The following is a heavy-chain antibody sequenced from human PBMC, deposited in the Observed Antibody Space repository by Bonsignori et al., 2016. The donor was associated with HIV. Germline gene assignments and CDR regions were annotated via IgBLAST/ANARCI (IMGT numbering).Heavy chain of an antibody. CDR2: IYYTGSR. CDR3: ARGNYYDNTAYSPDYFDF. D-gene: IGHD3-22*01. Sequence: WIRQPPGKGLEYIGYIYYTGSRGYNPSLESRVIISLDTSKNQFSLNLKSVTAADTAVYYCARGNYYDNTAYSPDYFDFWGQGALVTVSS. J-gene: IGHJ4*02. V-gene: IGHV4-59*01.